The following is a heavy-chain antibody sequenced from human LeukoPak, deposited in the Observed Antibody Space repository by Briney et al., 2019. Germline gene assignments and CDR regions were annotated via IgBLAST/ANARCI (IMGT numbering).Heavy chain of an antibody. CDR1: GGSFSGYY. J-gene: IGHJ3*02. CDR2: INHSGST. V-gene: IGHV4-34*01. Sequence: SETLSLTCAVYGGSFSGYYWSWIRQPPGKGLEWIGEINHSGSTNYNPSLKSRVTISVDTSKNQFSLKLSSVTAADTAVYYCARRRLLGAFDIWGQGTMVTVSS. CDR3: ARRRLLGAFDI. D-gene: IGHD2-8*02.